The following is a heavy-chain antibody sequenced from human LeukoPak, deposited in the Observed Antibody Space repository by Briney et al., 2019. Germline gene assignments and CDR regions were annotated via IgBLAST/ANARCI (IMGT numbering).Heavy chain of an antibody. D-gene: IGHD1-14*01. CDR1: GYTFTGYY. CDR2: INPNSGGT. J-gene: IGHJ6*03. V-gene: IGHV1-2*02. Sequence: ASVKASCKASGYTFTGYYMHWVRQAPGQGLEWMGWINPNSGGTNYAQKFQGRVTMTRDTSISTAYMELSRLRSDDTAVYYCARNHNPPYYYYMDVWGKGTTVTVSS. CDR3: ARNHNPPYYYYMDV.